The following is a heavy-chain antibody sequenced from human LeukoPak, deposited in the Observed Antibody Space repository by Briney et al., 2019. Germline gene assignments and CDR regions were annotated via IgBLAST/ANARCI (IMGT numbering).Heavy chain of an antibody. Sequence: SETLSLTCTVSGGSISSYYWSWIRQPPGKGLKWIGYIYYSGSTNYNPSLKSRVTISVDTSKNQFSLKLSSVTAADTAVYYCARHDVTMVRGAAYFDYWGQGTLVTVSS. CDR3: ARHDVTMVRGAAYFDY. CDR1: GGSISSYY. CDR2: IYYSGST. V-gene: IGHV4-59*08. D-gene: IGHD3-10*01. J-gene: IGHJ4*02.